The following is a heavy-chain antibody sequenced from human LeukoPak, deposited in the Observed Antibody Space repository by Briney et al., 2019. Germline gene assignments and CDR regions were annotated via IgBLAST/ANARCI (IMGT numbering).Heavy chain of an antibody. CDR1: GFTFTNYG. Sequence: GGSLRLSCVASGFTFTNYGMNWVRQAPGKGLEWVSSISSSGSTIYYADSVKGRFTISRDNAKNSLYLQMNSLRAEDTAVYYCAELGITMIGGVWGKGTTVTISS. CDR2: ISSSGSTI. V-gene: IGHV3-48*04. J-gene: IGHJ6*04. D-gene: IGHD3-10*02. CDR3: AELGITMIGGV.